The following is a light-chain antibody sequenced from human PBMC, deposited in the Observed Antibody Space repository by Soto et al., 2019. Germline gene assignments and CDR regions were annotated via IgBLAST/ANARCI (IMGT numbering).Light chain of an antibody. CDR3: QTWDSDTHTV. CDR1: SGHSSYI. J-gene: IGLJ3*02. Sequence: QSVLTQSSSASASLGSSVKLTCTLSSGHSSYIIAWHQQQPGKAPRYLMKLEGSGSYNKGSGVPDRFSGSSSGADRYLTIPNLQFEDEADYYCQTWDSDTHTVFGGGTKQTVL. CDR2: LEGSGSY. V-gene: IGLV4-60*02.